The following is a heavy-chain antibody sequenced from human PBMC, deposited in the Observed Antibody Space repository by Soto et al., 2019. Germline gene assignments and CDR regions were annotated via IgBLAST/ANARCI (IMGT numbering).Heavy chain of an antibody. CDR1: RGTFGNYA. Sequence: QVHLVQSGAEVKKPGSSVKVSCKASRGTFGNYAVSWVRQAPGQGLEWMGGIMPVFGTVNYAQRLQDRVTITADKFTNTAYMELSSLRSEDTDVYYCARVSVPGIYGEEVWGQGTTVTVSS. J-gene: IGHJ6*02. CDR2: IMPVFGTV. V-gene: IGHV1-69*06. D-gene: IGHD3-10*01. CDR3: ARVSVPGIYGEEV.